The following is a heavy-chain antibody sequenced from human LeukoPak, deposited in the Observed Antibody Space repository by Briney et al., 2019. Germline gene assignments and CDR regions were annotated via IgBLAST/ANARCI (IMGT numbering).Heavy chain of an antibody. V-gene: IGHV3-48*03. J-gene: IGHJ4*02. CDR2: ISSSGSTI. CDR3: AKDLSGGSGSQDY. D-gene: IGHD3-10*01. Sequence: GGSLRLSCAASGFTFSSYEMNWVRQAPGKGLEWVSYISSSGSTIYYADSVKGRFTISRDNSKNTLYLQMNRLRAEDTAVYYCAKDLSGGSGSQDYWGQGTLVTVSS. CDR1: GFTFSSYE.